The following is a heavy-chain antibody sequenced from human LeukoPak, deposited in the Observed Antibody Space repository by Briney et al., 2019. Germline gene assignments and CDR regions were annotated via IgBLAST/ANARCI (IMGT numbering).Heavy chain of an antibody. J-gene: IGHJ3*02. CDR1: GGSIRSYY. CDR2: LYYSGST. V-gene: IGHV4-59*01. Sequence: PSETLSLTCIVSGGSIRSYYWSWIRQPPGKGLEWIGYLYYSGSTNYSPSLKSRVTMSVDTSKNQFSLKLSSVTVADTAVYFCARGTRVGDAFDIWGQGEEVTVFS. CDR3: ARGTRVGDAFDI. D-gene: IGHD1-26*01.